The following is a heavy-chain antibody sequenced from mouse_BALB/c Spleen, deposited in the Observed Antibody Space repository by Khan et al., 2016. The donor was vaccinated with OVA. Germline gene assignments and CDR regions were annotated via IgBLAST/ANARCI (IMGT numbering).Heavy chain of an antibody. V-gene: IGHV3-2*02. J-gene: IGHJ2*01. CDR3: ARTARIEY. D-gene: IGHD1-2*01. CDR2: ISYSGST. CDR1: GYSFTSGYV. Sequence: EVQLQESGPGLVKPSQSLSLTCTVTGYSFTSGYVWNLIRQLPGNKLEWMGYISYSGSTNYNPSLKRRISITRNTSKNQFFLQLNAVTTEDRTTYYCARTARIEYWGQGTTVTVSS.